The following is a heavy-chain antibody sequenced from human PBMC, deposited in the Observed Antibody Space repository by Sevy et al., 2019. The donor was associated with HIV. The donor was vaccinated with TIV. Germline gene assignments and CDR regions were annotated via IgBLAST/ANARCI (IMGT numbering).Heavy chain of an antibody. V-gene: IGHV3-9*01. CDR2: ISWNSAFI. Sequence: GGSLRLSCAVYGFSFDDYAMHWVRQVPGKGLEWVAGISWNSAFIGYADSVKGRYTISRDNAKNSRYLQINSLIPEDTALYYCVKDGGSGSGPSAEYFHHWGQGTLVTVSS. J-gene: IGHJ1*01. D-gene: IGHD6-19*01. CDR3: VKDGGSGSGPSAEYFHH. CDR1: GFSFDDYA.